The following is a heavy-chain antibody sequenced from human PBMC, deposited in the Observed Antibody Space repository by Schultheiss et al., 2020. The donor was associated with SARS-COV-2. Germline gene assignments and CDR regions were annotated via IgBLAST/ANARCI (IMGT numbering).Heavy chain of an antibody. CDR1: GVTFTSDA. J-gene: IGHJ4*02. Sequence: SVKVSCKAFGVTFTSDAISWVRQAPGQGLEWVGGTIPILDIATYAQKFQGRVTITADESTSTAYMELSSLRSEDTAVYYCVRATVEGYSLWDYWGQGTLVTVSS. D-gene: IGHD2-15*01. CDR2: TIPILDIA. CDR3: VRATVEGYSLWDY. V-gene: IGHV1-69*10.